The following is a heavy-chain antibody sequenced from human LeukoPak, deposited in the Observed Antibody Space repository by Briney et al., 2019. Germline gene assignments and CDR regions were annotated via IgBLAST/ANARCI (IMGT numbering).Heavy chain of an antibody. Sequence: PSETLSLTCDVSGGSISSGLYSWSWIRQPLGKGLEWIGYIYHSGSTYYNPSLKSRVTISVDRSKNQFSLKLSSVTAADTAVYYCARAMNYYDRAFDYWGQGTLVTVSS. V-gene: IGHV4-30-2*01. D-gene: IGHD3-22*01. CDR1: GGSISSGLYS. J-gene: IGHJ4*02. CDR2: IYHSGST. CDR3: ARAMNYYDRAFDY.